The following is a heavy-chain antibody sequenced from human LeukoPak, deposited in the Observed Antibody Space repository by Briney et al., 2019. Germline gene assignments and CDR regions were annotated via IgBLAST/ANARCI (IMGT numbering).Heavy chain of an antibody. CDR3: VSFYETY. J-gene: IGHJ4*02. V-gene: IGHV3-74*01. D-gene: IGHD2/OR15-2a*01. Sequence: GGSLRLSCAASGSYWMHWVRQAPGEGLVWVSHINSGGSWTSYADSVKGRFTISKDNAKNTVYLQMNNLRAEDTAVYYCVSFYETYWGRGTLVTVSS. CDR1: GSYW. CDR2: INSGGSWT.